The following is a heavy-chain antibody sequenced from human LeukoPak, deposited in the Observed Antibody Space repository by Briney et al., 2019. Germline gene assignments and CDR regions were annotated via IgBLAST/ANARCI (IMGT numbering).Heavy chain of an antibody. CDR3: ARYFYDSSGSSSDAFDI. CDR2: INPLGGST. Sequence: ASVKVSCKASGYTFTNYYMHWVRQAPGQGLEWMGIINPLGGSTTYPQNFQGRVTMTRDTSTSAVYMELSSLRSEDTAVYYCARYFYDSSGSSSDAFDIWGQGTMVTVSS. CDR1: GYTFTNYY. D-gene: IGHD3-22*01. V-gene: IGHV1-46*01. J-gene: IGHJ3*02.